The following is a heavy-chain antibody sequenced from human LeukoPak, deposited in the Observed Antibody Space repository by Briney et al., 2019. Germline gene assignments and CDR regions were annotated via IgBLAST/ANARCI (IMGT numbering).Heavy chain of an antibody. Sequence: GASVKVSCKTSGYTFSGYHIHWMRQAPGQGLEWIGWIDPYSGGTHFAEKFQGRVTLTRDTSITTLYMELTNLKSDDTSIYFCARDAVAVDSNWFDPWGQGTLVTVSS. CDR3: ARDAVAVDSNWFDP. CDR1: GYTFSGYH. V-gene: IGHV1-2*02. J-gene: IGHJ5*02. CDR2: IDPYSGGT. D-gene: IGHD6-19*01.